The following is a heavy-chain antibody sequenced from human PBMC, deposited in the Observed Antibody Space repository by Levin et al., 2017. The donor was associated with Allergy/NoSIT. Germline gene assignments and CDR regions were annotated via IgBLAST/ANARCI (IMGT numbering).Heavy chain of an antibody. CDR2: FYYSGST. V-gene: IGHV4-39*01. CDR3: ATPFTLIGGTWIYYFDF. Sequence: NPGGSLRLSCTVSGGSISSSDYYWGWIRQPPGKGLEWIGSFYYSGSTYYNPSLKSRVTISTGTSKNQFSLKLSSVTAADTAVYYCATPFTLIGGTWIYYFDFWGQGTLVTVSS. D-gene: IGHD3-10*02. J-gene: IGHJ4*02. CDR1: GGSISSSDYY.